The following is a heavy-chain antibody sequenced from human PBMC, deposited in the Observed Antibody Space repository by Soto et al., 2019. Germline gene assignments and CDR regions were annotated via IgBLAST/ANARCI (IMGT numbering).Heavy chain of an antibody. CDR2: INHSGST. Sequence: QVQLQQWGAGLLKPSETLSLTCAVYGGSFSGYYWSWIRQPPGKGLEWIGEINHSGSTNYNPSLKSRVTISVDTPKDQFSLRLGSVTAADTAVYYCARSPVAGSFDYWGQGTLVTGSS. CDR3: ARSPVAGSFDY. D-gene: IGHD6-19*01. J-gene: IGHJ4*02. V-gene: IGHV4-34*01. CDR1: GGSFSGYY.